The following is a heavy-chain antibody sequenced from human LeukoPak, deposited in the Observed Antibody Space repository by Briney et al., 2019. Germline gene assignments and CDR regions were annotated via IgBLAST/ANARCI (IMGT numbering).Heavy chain of an antibody. J-gene: IGHJ3*02. Sequence: ASVKVSCKASGYIFSIYAMIWVRQAPGQGLELMGWISTNTGNPTYAQGFTGRFVFSLDTSVSTAYLQISSLKAEDTAVYYCARARPGDYDSSGNDAFDIWGQGTMVTVSS. CDR2: ISTNTGNP. D-gene: IGHD3-22*01. CDR1: GYIFSIYA. CDR3: ARARPGDYDSSGNDAFDI. V-gene: IGHV7-4-1*02.